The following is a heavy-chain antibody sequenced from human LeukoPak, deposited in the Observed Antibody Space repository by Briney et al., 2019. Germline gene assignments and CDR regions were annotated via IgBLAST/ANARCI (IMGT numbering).Heavy chain of an antibody. D-gene: IGHD1-14*01. CDR2: ISYDGSNK. CDR3: AKQRNPVWSEFDY. V-gene: IGHV3-30-3*02. Sequence: GRSLRLSCAASGFTFSSYAMHWVRQAPGKGLEWVAVISYDGSNKYYADSVKGRFTISRDNSKNTLYLQMNSLRAEDTAVYYCAKQRNPVWSEFDYWGQGTLVTVSS. J-gene: IGHJ4*02. CDR1: GFTFSSYA.